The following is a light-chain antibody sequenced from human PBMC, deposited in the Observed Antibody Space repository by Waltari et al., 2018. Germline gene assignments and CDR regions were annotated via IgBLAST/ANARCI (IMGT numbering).Light chain of an antibody. CDR3: QQYDNLPLT. Sequence: DAQMTQSPSSLSASVGDRVTITCQSSQDISHFLNWYQQKPGTPPKLLITDAPTLQTGVPSRFSGGRSGTQFTFTVNGLQPEDVATYFCQQYDNLPLTFGGGTKVEI. V-gene: IGKV1-33*01. J-gene: IGKJ4*01. CDR1: QDISHF. CDR2: DAP.